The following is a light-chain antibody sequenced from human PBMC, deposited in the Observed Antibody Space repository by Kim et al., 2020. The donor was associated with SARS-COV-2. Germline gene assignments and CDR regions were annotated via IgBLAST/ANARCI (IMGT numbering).Light chain of an antibody. J-gene: IGKJ4*01. Sequence: SPGERATLSSRASQSVSSNLAWYQQKPGQAPRLLIYCASTRATGIPARFSGSGSGTEFTLTISSLQSEDFAVYYCQQDNNWPPLTFGGGTKVDIK. CDR2: CAS. CDR1: QSVSSN. CDR3: QQDNNWPPLT. V-gene: IGKV3-15*01.